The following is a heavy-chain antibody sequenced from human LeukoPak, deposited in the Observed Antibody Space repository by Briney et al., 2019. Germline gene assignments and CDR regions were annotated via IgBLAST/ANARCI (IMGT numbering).Heavy chain of an antibody. CDR1: GGSITNNAYY. D-gene: IGHD4-11*01. V-gene: IGHV4-39*01. J-gene: IGHJ6*03. CDR2: IYYSGST. Sequence: SETLSLTCTVSGGSITNNAYYWAWIRQPPGKGLEWIGSIYYSGSTHYNPSLKSRLTISVDTSKNQFSLKLSSVTAADTAVYYCARNETTGLQRTPYYHSYVDAWGRAATVTVSS. CDR3: ARNETTGLQRTPYYHSYVDA.